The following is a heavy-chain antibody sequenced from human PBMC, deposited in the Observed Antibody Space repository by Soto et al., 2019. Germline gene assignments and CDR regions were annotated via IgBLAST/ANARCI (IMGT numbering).Heavy chain of an antibody. J-gene: IGHJ4*02. D-gene: IGHD2-15*01. CDR1: GFTFSGYC. V-gene: IGHV3-33*01. Sequence: GGSLRLSCTASGFTFSGYCMHWVRQAPGKGLEWVAVIWYDGSNKYYGDSWKGRFTISRDNSKNTLWLQMNTVRAEDTAVYYCARGAYCSGGSCYSPPYDYWGQGTLVTVSS. CDR2: IWYDGSNK. CDR3: ARGAYCSGGSCYSPPYDY.